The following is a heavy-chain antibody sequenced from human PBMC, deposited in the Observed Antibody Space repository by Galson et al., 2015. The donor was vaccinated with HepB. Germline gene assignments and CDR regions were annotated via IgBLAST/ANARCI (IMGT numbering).Heavy chain of an antibody. Sequence: SLRLSCAASGFTFSSYAMHWVRQAPGKGLEWVAVISYDGSNKYYADSVKGRFTISRDNSKNTLYLQMNSLRAEDTAVYYCARDRLRDGYNPHFDYWGQGTLVTVSS. CDR1: GFTFSSYA. CDR3: ARDRLRDGYNPHFDY. V-gene: IGHV3-30*04. J-gene: IGHJ4*02. D-gene: IGHD5-24*01. CDR2: ISYDGSNK.